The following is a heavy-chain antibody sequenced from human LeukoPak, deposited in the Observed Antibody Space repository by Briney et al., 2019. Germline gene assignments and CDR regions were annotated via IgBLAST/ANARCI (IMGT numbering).Heavy chain of an antibody. D-gene: IGHD2-2*01. V-gene: IGHV3-21*01. CDR2: ISSSSSYI. CDR1: GFTFSSYS. Sequence: PGGSLGLSCAASGFTFSSYSMNWVRQAPGKGLEWVSSISSSSSYIYYADSVKGRFTISRDNSKNTLYRQMNSLRAEDTAVYYCAKSLGYCSSTSCPTTNYFDYWGQGTLVTVSS. CDR3: AKSLGYCSSTSCPTTNYFDY. J-gene: IGHJ4*02.